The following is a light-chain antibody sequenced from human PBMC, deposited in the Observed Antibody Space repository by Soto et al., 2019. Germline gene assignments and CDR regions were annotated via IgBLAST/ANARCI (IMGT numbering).Light chain of an antibody. V-gene: IGKV3-11*01. Sequence: EIVLAQSPGTLSLSPGERVTLSCRASQNIYSNIAWYQQKPGQAPRLLIYDASRRVTGIPARFSGSGSGTDFTLTLSSLEPEDFAVYYCQQRAGSSTFGQGTRLEIK. CDR3: QQRAGSST. J-gene: IGKJ5*01. CDR2: DAS. CDR1: QNIYSN.